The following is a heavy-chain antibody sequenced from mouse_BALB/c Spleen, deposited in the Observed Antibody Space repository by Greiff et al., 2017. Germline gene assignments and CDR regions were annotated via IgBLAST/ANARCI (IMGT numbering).Heavy chain of an antibody. V-gene: IGHV5-17*02. CDR2: ISSGSSTI. Sequence: EVKVVESGGGLVQPGGSRKLSCAASGLTFSSFGMHWVRQAPEKGLEWVAYISSGSSTIYYADTVKGRFTISRDNPKNTLFLQMTSLRSEDTAMYYCARSDYFDYWGQGTTLTVSS. CDR3: ARSDYFDY. CDR1: GLTFSSFG. J-gene: IGHJ2*01.